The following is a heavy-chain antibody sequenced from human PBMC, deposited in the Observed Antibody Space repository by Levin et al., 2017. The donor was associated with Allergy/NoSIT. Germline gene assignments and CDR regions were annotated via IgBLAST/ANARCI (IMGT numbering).Heavy chain of an antibody. V-gene: IGHV3-53*01. J-gene: IGHJ3*02. CDR2: IYSGGST. CDR1: GFTVSSNY. D-gene: IGHD1-1*01. Sequence: ETLSLTCAASGFTVSSNYMSWVRQAPGKGLEWVSIIYSGGSTYYADSVKGRFTISRDNSKNTLYLQMNSLRAEDTAVYYCTRDGETGTTGAFDIWGQGTMVTVSS. CDR3: TRDGETGTTGAFDI.